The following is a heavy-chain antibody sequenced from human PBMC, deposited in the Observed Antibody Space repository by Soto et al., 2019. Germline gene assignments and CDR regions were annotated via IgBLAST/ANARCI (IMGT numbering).Heavy chain of an antibody. CDR3: ARESGGIAAAGAGAFDI. V-gene: IGHV1-3*01. CDR2: INAGNGNT. J-gene: IGHJ3*02. D-gene: IGHD6-13*01. CDR1: GYTFTSYA. Sequence: QVQLVQSGAEVKKPGASVKVSCKASGYTFTSYAMHWVRQAPGQRLEWMGWINAGNGNTKYSQKFQSRVTITRDTSANTAYMELSSLRSEDTAVYYCARESGGIAAAGAGAFDIWGQGTMVTVSS.